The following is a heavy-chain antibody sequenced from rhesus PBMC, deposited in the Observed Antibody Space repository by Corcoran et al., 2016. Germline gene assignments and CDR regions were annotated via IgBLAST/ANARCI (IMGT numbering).Heavy chain of an antibody. CDR3: AREGGMAAAGVDY. J-gene: IGHJ4*01. CDR1: GGSLSSYW. Sequence: QVQLQESGPGLVKPSETPSLTCAVSGGSLSSYWWSWIRQPPGKGLEWVGEINGNSGSTNYNPSLRSRVTISKDASKNRFSLKRSSVTAADTAVYYWAREGGMAAAGVDYWGQGVLVTVSS. D-gene: IGHD6-25*01. V-gene: IGHV4-80*01. CDR2: INGNSGST.